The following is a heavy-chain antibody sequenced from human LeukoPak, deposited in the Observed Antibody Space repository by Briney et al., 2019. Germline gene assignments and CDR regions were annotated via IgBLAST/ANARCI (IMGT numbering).Heavy chain of an antibody. D-gene: IGHD2-8*01. CDR1: GGSFSGNY. Sequence: PSETLSLTCAVYGGSFSGNYWTWIRQPPGKGLEWIGEINHSGSTNYNPSLKSRLTISVDTSKNQFSLKLSTVTAADTAVYYCARGVYVNWFDPWGQGTLVTVSS. CDR2: INHSGST. CDR3: ARGVYVNWFDP. J-gene: IGHJ5*02. V-gene: IGHV4-34*01.